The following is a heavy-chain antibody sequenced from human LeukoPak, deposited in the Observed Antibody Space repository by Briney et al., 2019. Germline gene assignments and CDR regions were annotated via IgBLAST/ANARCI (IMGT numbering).Heavy chain of an antibody. V-gene: IGHV1-8*01. CDR1: GYTFTSYD. J-gene: IGHJ6*02. D-gene: IGHD3-10*01. CDR3: ARVWGSGSYSHWTKNYGMDV. CDR2: MNPNSGNT. Sequence: GASVKVSCKASGYTFTSYDINWVRQATGQGLEWMGWMNPNSGNTGYAQKFQGRVTMTRDTSISTAYMELSRLRSDDTAVYYCARVWGSGSYSHWTKNYGMDVWGQGTTVTVSS.